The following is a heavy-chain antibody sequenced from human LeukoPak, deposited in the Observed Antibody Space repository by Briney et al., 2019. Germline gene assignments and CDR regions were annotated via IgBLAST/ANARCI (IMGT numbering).Heavy chain of an antibody. J-gene: IGHJ4*02. D-gene: IGHD2-15*01. V-gene: IGHV1-8*01. CDR1: GYTFTSYD. CDR3: ARGSRYCSGGSCTKY. CDR2: MNPNSGNT. Sequence: ASVRVSCKASGYTFTSYDINWVRQATGQGLEWMGWMNPNSGNTGYAQKFQGRVTMTRNTSISTAYMELSSLRSEDTAVYYCARGSRYCSGGSCTKYWGQGTLVTVSS.